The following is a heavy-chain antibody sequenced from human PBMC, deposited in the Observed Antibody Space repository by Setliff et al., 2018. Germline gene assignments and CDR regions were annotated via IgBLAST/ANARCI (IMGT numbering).Heavy chain of an antibody. D-gene: IGHD1-26*01. CDR1: GDSITRSGYY. V-gene: IGHV4-39*07. CDR2: MYYIGSY. Sequence: SETLSLTCGVSGDSITRSGYYWGWVRQSPGKGLEWIGNMYYIGSYDYNPSLKSRVTISLDTSKNQFSLKLTSVTAADTAVYYCARSYHLVLTNWFDAWGQGIRVTVSS. J-gene: IGHJ5*02. CDR3: ARSYHLVLTNWFDA.